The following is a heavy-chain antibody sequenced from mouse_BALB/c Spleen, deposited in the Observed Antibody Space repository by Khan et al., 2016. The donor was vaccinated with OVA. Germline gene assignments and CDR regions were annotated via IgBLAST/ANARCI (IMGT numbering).Heavy chain of an antibody. J-gene: IGHJ2*02. V-gene: IGHV3-2*02. CDR3: ARVYGRDFDY. D-gene: IGHD1-1*01. CDR2: ISYSGNT. CDR1: GYSITSDYA. Sequence: EVQLQESGPGLVKPSQSLSLTCTVTGYSITSDYAWNWIRQFPGNKLEWMGFISYSGNTKYNPSFKSRFSITRDTSKNPFFLQLNSVTTEDTATYYCARVYGRDFDYWGQGTSLTVSS.